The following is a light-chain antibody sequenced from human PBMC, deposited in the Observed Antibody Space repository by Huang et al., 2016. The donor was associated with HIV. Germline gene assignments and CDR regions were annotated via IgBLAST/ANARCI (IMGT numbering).Light chain of an antibody. CDR3: MQSLQTPRT. V-gene: IGKV2-28*01. CDR2: LSS. CDR1: PSLLHSNGYNY. J-gene: IGKJ5*01. Sequence: DIVMTQSPLSLPVTPGEPASISCRSSPSLLHSNGYNYLVWYLQKPGQSPQLLMYLSSNRASGVPDRFSGSGSVVDFTLKISRVEAEDAGVYYCMQSLQTPRTFGQGTRLEIK.